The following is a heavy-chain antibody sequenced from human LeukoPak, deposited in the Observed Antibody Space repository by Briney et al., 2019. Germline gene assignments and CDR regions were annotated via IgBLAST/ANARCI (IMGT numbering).Heavy chain of an antibody. CDR2: ISGSGGST. CDR3: ARILPPKYSGGWYDAFDI. CDR1: GFTFSSYA. D-gene: IGHD6-19*01. V-gene: IGHV3-23*01. Sequence: HPGGSLRLSCAASGFTFSSYAMSWVRQAPGKGLEWVSAISGSGGSTYYADSVKGRFTISRDNSKNTLYLQMNSLRAEDTAVYYCARILPPKYSGGWYDAFDIWGQGTMVTVSS. J-gene: IGHJ3*02.